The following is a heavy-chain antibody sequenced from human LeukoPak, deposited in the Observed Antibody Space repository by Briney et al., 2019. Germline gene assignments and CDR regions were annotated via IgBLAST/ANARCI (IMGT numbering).Heavy chain of an antibody. CDR2: IKQDGSEK. J-gene: IGHJ4*02. CDR3: ARVGGYDFFGDYFDY. V-gene: IGHV3-7*03. CDR1: GFTFSSYW. Sequence: PGGSLRLSCAASGFTFSSYWMSWVRQAPGKGLKWVANIKQDGSEKYYVDSVKGRFTISRDNAKNSLYLQMNSLRAEDTAVYYCARVGGYDFFGDYFDYWGQGTLVTVSS. D-gene: IGHD5-12*01.